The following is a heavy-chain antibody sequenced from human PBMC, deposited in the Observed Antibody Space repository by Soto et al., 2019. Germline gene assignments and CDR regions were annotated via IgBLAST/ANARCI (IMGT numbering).Heavy chain of an antibody. J-gene: IGHJ4*02. Sequence: ASVKVSCTASGYTFTSYAMHWVRQAPGQRLEWMGWINAGNGNTKYSQKFQGRVTITRDTSASTAYMELSSLRSEDTAVYYCARDPDYYDSSGYYELDYWGQGTLVTVSS. V-gene: IGHV1-3*01. CDR1: GYTFTSYA. CDR3: ARDPDYYDSSGYYELDY. CDR2: INAGNGNT. D-gene: IGHD3-22*01.